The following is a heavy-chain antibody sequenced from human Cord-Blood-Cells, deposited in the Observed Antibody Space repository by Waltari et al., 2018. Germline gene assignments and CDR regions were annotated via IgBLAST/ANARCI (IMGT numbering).Heavy chain of an antibody. D-gene: IGHD2-15*01. V-gene: IGHV1-18*01. CDR3: ARENGVAARYWYFDL. CDR2: ISAYNGNT. Sequence: QVQLVQSGAEVKKPGASVKVSCKASGYTFTSYGISWVRQAPGQGLEWMGWISAYNGNTNNAQKLQGRVTMTTGASTSTAYMELRSLRSDDTAVYYCARENGVAARYWYFDLWGRGTLVTVSS. J-gene: IGHJ2*01. CDR1: GYTFTSYG.